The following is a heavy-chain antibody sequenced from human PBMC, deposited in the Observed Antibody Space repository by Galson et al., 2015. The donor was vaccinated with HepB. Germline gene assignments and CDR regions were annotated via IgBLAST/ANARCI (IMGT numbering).Heavy chain of an antibody. CDR1: GYTFTSYR. J-gene: IGHJ4*02. D-gene: IGHD3-22*01. CDR2: IDPSDSDT. CDR3: ARLHYYYDTLLNIDGRWCFDY. V-gene: IGHV5-10-1*01. Sequence: QSGAEVKKPGESLRISCQIFGYTFTSYRIAWVRQMPGKGLEWMGKIDPSDSDTSYSPSLQGHVTISVDKSLEIAYLQWSSLKASDTAMYYCARLHYYYDTLLNIDGRWCFDYWGQGTLVTVSS.